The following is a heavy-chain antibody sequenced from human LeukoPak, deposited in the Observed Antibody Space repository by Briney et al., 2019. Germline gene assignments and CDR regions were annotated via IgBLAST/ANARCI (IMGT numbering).Heavy chain of an antibody. Sequence: ASETLSLICSISNYSISDGYYWGWIRQPPGKGLEWIGGVYHSGATYYTPSLKSRVTISVDTSKNQFSLKLSSVTAADTAVYYCARDIRTLLRYNGMDVWGQGTTVTVSS. D-gene: IGHD3-9*01. V-gene: IGHV4-38-2*02. CDR3: ARDIRTLLRYNGMDV. CDR2: VYHSGAT. CDR1: NYSISDGYY. J-gene: IGHJ6*02.